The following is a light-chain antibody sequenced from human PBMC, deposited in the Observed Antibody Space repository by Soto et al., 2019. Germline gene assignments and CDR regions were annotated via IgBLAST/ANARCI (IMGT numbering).Light chain of an antibody. V-gene: IGKV1-6*01. CDR3: LQAYNYPWT. CDR1: QGIRND. Sequence: AIHITQSPSSLSASVVDRVTISXRANQGIRNDLGWYQKKXGKDPKXXIYAASSLQSGVPSRFSGSGSGTDFNLTISRLQTEDFATYDCLQAYNYPWTFGQGTKVDIK. J-gene: IGKJ1*01. CDR2: AAS.